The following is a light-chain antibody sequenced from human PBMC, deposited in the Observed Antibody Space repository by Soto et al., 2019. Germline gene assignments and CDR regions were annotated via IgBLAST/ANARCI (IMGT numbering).Light chain of an antibody. CDR3: QHYNNWPPYS. CDR2: GAS. CDR1: QDVSTN. Sequence: ETVMTQSPDTLSVSPRESATLSCRASQDVSTNLAWFQQKPGQTPRLVLYGASKRATGIPARFSGSGSGRHFTLTIITLQSEDSGVYYCQHYNNWPPYSFGQGTKVEIK. V-gene: IGKV3-15*01. J-gene: IGKJ2*03.